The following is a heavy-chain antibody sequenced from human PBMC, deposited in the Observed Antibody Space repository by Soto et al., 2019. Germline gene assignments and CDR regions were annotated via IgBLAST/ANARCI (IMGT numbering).Heavy chain of an antibody. CDR2: INAGNGNT. D-gene: IGHD1-7*01. J-gene: IGHJ3*02. V-gene: IGHV1-3*01. CDR1: GYTFTSYA. Sequence: QVQLVQSGAEVKKPGASVKDSCKASGYTFTSYAMHWVRQAPGQRLEWMGWINAGNGNTKYSQKFQVRVTITRDTSASTAYMELSSLRSEDTAVYYCASHYWNYFAFDIWGQGTMVTVSS. CDR3: ASHYWNYFAFDI.